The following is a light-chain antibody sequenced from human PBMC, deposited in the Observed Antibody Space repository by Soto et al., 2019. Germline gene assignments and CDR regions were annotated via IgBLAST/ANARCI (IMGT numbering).Light chain of an antibody. V-gene: IGLV2-18*02. Sequence: QSVLTQPPSVSWSPGQSVAISCTGTSSDVGSYNRVSWYQQPPGAAPKLMIYEASNRPSGVPDRFSGSKSGNTASLTISGLQAEDEADYYCDSYTGSSTYVFGTGTKVTVL. CDR2: EAS. CDR1: SSDVGSYNR. CDR3: DSYTGSSTYV. J-gene: IGLJ1*01.